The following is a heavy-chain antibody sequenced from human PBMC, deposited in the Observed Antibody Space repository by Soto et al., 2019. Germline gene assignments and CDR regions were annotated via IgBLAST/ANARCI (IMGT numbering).Heavy chain of an antibody. Sequence: QITLKESGPTLVKPTQNLTLTCTVSGFSLNTYGLGVGWIRQPPGKALEWLALISWDNDKRYNPSLKSRLTITKDTSKNQVVLTMTNMYPVDAGTYYCARALGSWGAYYYDYWGQGTLLTVSS. J-gene: IGHJ4*02. CDR3: ARALGSWGAYYYDY. CDR2: ISWDNDK. CDR1: GFSLNTYGLG. D-gene: IGHD3-16*01. V-gene: IGHV2-5*02.